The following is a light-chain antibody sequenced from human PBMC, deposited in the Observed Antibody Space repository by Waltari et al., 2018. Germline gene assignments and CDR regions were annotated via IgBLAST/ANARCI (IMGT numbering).Light chain of an antibody. CDR3: MQALQTPLT. CDR1: QSLLHSNGYYY. Sequence: DIVMTQSPLSLPVTPGEPASISCRSSQSLLHSNGYYYLHWYLQKPGQSPQLLIHFGSNRASGVPDRFSGSGSGTDFTLKISRVEAEDVGVYYCMQALQTPLTFSGGTKVEIK. V-gene: IGKV2-28*01. J-gene: IGKJ4*01. CDR2: FGS.